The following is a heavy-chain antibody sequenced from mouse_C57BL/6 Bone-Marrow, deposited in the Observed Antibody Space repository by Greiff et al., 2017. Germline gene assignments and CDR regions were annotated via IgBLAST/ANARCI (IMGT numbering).Heavy chain of an antibody. CDR2: IDPSDSET. D-gene: IGHD1-2*01. Sequence: QVQLKQPGAELVRPGSSVKLSCKASGYTFTSYWMHWVKQRPIQGLEWIGNIDPSDSETHYNQKFKDKATLTVDKSSSTAYMQLSSLTSEDSAVYYCARTAGPYAMDYWGQGTSVTVSS. V-gene: IGHV1-52*01. CDR3: ARTAGPYAMDY. J-gene: IGHJ4*01. CDR1: GYTFTSYW.